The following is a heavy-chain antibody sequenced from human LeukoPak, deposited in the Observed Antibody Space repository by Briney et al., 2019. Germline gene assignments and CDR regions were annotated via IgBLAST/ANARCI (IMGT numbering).Heavy chain of an antibody. J-gene: IGHJ4*02. CDR1: GGSISSGGYY. CDR2: ISSSSSYI. V-gene: IGHV3-21*01. D-gene: IGHD6-6*01. CDR3: ARDLTSYSSSYSGWRGYFDY. Sequence: PSETLSLTCTVSGGSISSGGYYWSWVRQAPGKGLEWVSSISSSSSYIYYADSVKGRFTISRDNAKNSLYLQMNSLRAEDTAVYYCARDLTSYSSSYSGWRGYFDYWGQGTLVTVSS.